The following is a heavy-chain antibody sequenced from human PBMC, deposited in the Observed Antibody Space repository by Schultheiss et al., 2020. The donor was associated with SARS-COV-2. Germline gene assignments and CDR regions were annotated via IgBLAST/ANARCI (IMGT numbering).Heavy chain of an antibody. Sequence: SQTLSLTCTVSGGSISSSSYYWSWIRQPPGKGLEWIGYIYYSGSINYNPSLRSRVTILVDRSKNQFFLNLSTVTAADTAVYYCAKGQMSRLVTPSGWYFDLWGRGTLVTVSS. CDR1: GGSISSSSYY. J-gene: IGHJ2*01. V-gene: IGHV4-61*01. D-gene: IGHD4-23*01. CDR2: IYYSGSI. CDR3: AKGQMSRLVTPSGWYFDL.